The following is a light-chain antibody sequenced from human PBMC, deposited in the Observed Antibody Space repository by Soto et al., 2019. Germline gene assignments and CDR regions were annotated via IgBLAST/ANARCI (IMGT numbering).Light chain of an antibody. J-gene: IGKJ1*01. CDR2: AAS. V-gene: IGKV1-8*01. Sequence: AIRMTQSPSSLSSSTGDSVTITCRASQGISSYLAWYQQKPGKAPKLLIYAASTLQSGVPSRFRGSGSGTDFTLTISCLKSEDFETYYCQQYYSYPRTFGQGTKVDIK. CDR1: QGISSY. CDR3: QQYYSYPRT.